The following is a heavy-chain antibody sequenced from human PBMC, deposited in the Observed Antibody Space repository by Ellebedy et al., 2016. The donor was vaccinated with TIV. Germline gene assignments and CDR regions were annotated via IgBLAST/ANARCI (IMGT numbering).Heavy chain of an antibody. CDR2: IKQDGSET. CDR3: ARAERRDGSRTYFDY. CDR1: GFSFRNYW. J-gene: IGHJ4*02. D-gene: IGHD5-24*01. V-gene: IGHV3-7*01. Sequence: PGGSLRLSCAASGFSFRNYWMTWVRQAPGKGLEWVANIKQDGSETYYVDSVKGRFTISRDNAKNSLFLQMDSLRAEDTAVYYCARAERRDGSRTYFDYWGQGTLVTVSS.